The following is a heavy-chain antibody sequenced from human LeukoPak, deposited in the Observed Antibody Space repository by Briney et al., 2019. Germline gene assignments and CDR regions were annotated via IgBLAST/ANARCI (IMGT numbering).Heavy chain of an antibody. CDR1: GFTFSKAW. CDR3: ARGISSGDFEY. D-gene: IGHD6-19*01. J-gene: IGHJ4*02. CDR2: ISSSSSYI. V-gene: IGHV3-21*01. Sequence: GGSLRLSCAASGFTFSKAWMNWVRQAPGKGLEWVSSISSSSSYIYYADSVKGRFTISRDNAKNSLYLQMNSLRAEDTAVYYCARGISSGDFEYWGQGTLVTVSS.